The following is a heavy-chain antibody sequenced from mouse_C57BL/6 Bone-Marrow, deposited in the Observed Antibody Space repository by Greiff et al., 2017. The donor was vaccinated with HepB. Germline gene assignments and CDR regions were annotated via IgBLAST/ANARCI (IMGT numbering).Heavy chain of an antibody. CDR3: ARVGSNFWFAY. V-gene: IGHV1-50*01. Sequence: QVQLQQPGAELVKPGASVKLSCKASGYTFTSYWMQWVKQRPGQGLEWIGEIDPSDSYTTYNQKFKGKATLTVDTSSSTAYMQLSSLTSEDSAVYYCARVGSNFWFAYWGQGTLVTVSA. J-gene: IGHJ3*01. CDR1: GYTFTSYW. CDR2: IDPSDSYT. D-gene: IGHD2-5*01.